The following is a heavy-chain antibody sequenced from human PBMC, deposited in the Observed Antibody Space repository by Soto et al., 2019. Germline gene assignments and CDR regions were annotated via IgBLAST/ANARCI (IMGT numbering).Heavy chain of an antibody. D-gene: IGHD3-22*01. J-gene: IGHJ4*02. CDR3: ARGHLYDSSGYLPL. CDR2: INHSGST. V-gene: IGHV4-34*01. CDR1: GGSFSGYY. Sequence: SETLSLTCAVYGGSFSGYYWSWIRQPPGKGLEWIGEINHSGSTNYNPSLKSRVTISVDTSKNQFSLKLSSVTAADTAVYYCARGHLYDSSGYLPLWGQGTLVTVSS.